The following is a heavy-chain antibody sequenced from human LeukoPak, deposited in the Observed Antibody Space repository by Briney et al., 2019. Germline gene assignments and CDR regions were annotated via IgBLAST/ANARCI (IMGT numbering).Heavy chain of an antibody. D-gene: IGHD2-15*01. CDR3: ARDPVVEPLDY. CDR1: GFTFSSYS. V-gene: IGHV3-48*04. CDR2: ISSTSSTI. J-gene: IGHJ4*02. Sequence: TGGSLRLSCEGSGFTFSSYSMSWVRQAPGKGLEWVSYISSTSSTIYYADSVRGRFTSSRDNAKNSLYLQMNSLRAEDTAVYYCARDPVVEPLDYWGQGTLVTVSS.